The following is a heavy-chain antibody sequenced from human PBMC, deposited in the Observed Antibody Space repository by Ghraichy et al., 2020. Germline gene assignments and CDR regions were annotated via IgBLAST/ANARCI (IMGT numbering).Heavy chain of an antibody. Sequence: SETLSLTCTVSGYSISSGYYWGWIRQPSGKGLEWIGSIYHSGSTYYNPSLKSRVTISVDTSKNQFSLKLSSVTAADTAVYYCASAYCGGDCYSPGYNWFDPWDQGTLVTVSA. CDR3: ASAYCGGDCYSPGYNWFDP. V-gene: IGHV4-38-2*02. D-gene: IGHD2-21*01. J-gene: IGHJ5*02. CDR2: IYHSGST. CDR1: GYSISSGYY.